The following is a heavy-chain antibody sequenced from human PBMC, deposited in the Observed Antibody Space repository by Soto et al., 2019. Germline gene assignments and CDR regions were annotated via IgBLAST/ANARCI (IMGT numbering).Heavy chain of an antibody. CDR2: NNHSDST. Sequence: WETLSPICAASGGSFRGYYWSWIRQPPGKGLECIGENNHSDSTNSTPSLKRRVTISVATTKNQFSPKLASVPAADTAVYYCARGDDWAYYYYYYAMDVWVQGTTVTVSS. D-gene: IGHD3-16*01. V-gene: IGHV4-34*01. CDR3: ARGDDWAYYYYYYAMDV. CDR1: GGSFRGYY. J-gene: IGHJ6*02.